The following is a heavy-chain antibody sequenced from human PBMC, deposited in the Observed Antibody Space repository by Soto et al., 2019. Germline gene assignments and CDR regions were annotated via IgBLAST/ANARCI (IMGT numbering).Heavy chain of an antibody. Sequence: SETLSLTCAVYGGSFSGYYWSWIRQPPGKGLEWIGEINHSGSTNYNPSLKSRVTISVDTSKNQFSLKLSSVTAADTAVYYCARGGCGEQLAIYDYWGQRTLVTVSS. J-gene: IGHJ4*02. CDR3: ARGGCGEQLAIYDY. D-gene: IGHD6-13*01. CDR2: INHSGST. CDR1: GGSFSGYY. V-gene: IGHV4-34*01.